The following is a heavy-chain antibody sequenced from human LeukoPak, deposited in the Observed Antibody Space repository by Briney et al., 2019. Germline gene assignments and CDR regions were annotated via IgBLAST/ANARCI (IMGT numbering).Heavy chain of an antibody. CDR1: GFTFSSYA. CDR3: ARVGRKQLGLDY. Sequence: GSLRLSCAASGFTFSSYAMSWVRQAPGKGLEWIGSIYHSGSTYYNPSLKSRVTISVDTSKNQFSLKLSSVTAADTAVYYCARVGRKQLGLDYWGQGTLVTVSS. D-gene: IGHD6-6*01. CDR2: IYHSGST. V-gene: IGHV4-38-2*01. J-gene: IGHJ4*02.